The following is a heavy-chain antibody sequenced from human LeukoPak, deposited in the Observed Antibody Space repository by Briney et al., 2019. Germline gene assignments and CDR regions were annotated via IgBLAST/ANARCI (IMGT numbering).Heavy chain of an antibody. D-gene: IGHD6-19*01. J-gene: IGHJ4*02. CDR1: GFTFSSYA. Sequence: GGSLRLSXAASGFTFSSYAMSWVRQAPGKGLEWVSAISGSGGSTYYADSVKGRFTISRDNSKNTLYLQMNSLRAEDTAVYYCAKSSTYSSGLYFDYWGQGTLVTVSS. CDR3: AKSSTYSSGLYFDY. CDR2: ISGSGGST. V-gene: IGHV3-23*01.